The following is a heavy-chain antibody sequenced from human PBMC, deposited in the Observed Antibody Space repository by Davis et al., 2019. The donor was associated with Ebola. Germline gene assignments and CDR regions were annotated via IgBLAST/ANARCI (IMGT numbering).Heavy chain of an antibody. CDR3: ARGAAMVQGVISFHYFDY. J-gene: IGHJ4*02. D-gene: IGHD3-10*01. Sequence: SCTASGGSISSGSYYWSWVRQPAGKGLEWIGHMYTTGSTNYNPSLKSRVTISIDTPKNQFSLKLNSVTAADTAVYYCARGAAMVQGVISFHYFDYWGQGTLVTVSS. CDR1: GGSISSGSYY. V-gene: IGHV4-61*09. CDR2: MYTTGST.